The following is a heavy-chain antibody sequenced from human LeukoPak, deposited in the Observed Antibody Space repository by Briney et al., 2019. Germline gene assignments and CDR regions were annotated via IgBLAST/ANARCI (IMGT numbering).Heavy chain of an antibody. CDR2: VSSGSGTI. CDR3: ANIRYGD. V-gene: IGHV3-48*02. J-gene: IGHJ4*02. CDR1: GFTFSSYS. Sequence: GGSLRLSCAASGFTFSSYSMNWVRQAPGKGLEWVSYVSSGSGTIYYADSVKGRFTISRDNAKNSLYLQMNSLRDEDTAVYYCANIRYGDWGQGTLVTVSS. D-gene: IGHD3-10*01.